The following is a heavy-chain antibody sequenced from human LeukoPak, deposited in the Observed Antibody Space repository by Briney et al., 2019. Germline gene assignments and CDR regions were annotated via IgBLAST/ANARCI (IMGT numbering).Heavy chain of an antibody. V-gene: IGHV3-33*01. D-gene: IGHD5-24*01. CDR1: GFTLSSYG. CDR2: IWYDGSNK. Sequence: GRSLRLSCAASGFTLSSYGMHWVRQAPGKGLEWVAVIWYDGSNKYYADSVKGLFTISRDNSKNTLYLQLNSLRAEDTAVYYCARDGYKSYAFDIWGQGTMVTVSS. CDR3: ARDGYKSYAFDI. J-gene: IGHJ3*02.